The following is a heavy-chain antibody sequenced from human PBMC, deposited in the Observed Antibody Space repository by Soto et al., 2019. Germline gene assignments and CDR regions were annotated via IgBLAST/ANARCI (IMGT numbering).Heavy chain of an antibody. V-gene: IGHV3-23*01. CDR3: AKGRLRFLEWHGFDP. CDR2: ISGSGGST. CDR1: GLTFSSYA. J-gene: IGHJ5*02. D-gene: IGHD3-3*01. Sequence: GGSKRLSCAASGLTFSSYAMSWVRKNTGKGLEWVSAISGSGGSTYYADSVKGRFTISRDNSKNTLYLQMNSLRAEDTAVYYCAKGRLRFLEWHGFDPWGQGTLVTVSS.